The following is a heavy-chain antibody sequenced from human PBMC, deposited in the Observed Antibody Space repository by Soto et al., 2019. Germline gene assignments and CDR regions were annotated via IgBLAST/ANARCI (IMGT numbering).Heavy chain of an antibody. CDR2: ISCEGSNK. CDR1: RFTFSSYA. J-gene: IGHJ6*02. Sequence: QVQLVESGGGVVQPGRSLRLSCAASRFTFSSYAMHWVRQAPGKGLEWVAVISCEGSNKYDAESVKGRFTISRDNSKNTLFLQMNSLRAEDTAVYYCARGRRSIPSTRTTAYYGMDVWGQGTAVTVSS. V-gene: IGHV3-30-3*01. CDR3: ARGRRSIPSTRTTAYYGMDV. D-gene: IGHD1-7*01.